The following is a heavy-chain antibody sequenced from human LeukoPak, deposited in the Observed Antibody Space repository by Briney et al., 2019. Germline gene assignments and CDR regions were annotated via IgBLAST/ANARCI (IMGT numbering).Heavy chain of an antibody. CDR2: ISSSSSYI. Sequence: GGSLRLSCAASGFTFSSYSMNWVRQAPGKGLEWVSSISSSSSYIYYADSVKGRFTISRDNAKNSLYLQMNSLRAEDTAVYYCVKLLWFGDGTSDYCGQGTLVTASS. CDR3: VKLLWFGDGTSDY. CDR1: GFTFSSYS. J-gene: IGHJ4*02. D-gene: IGHD3-10*01. V-gene: IGHV3-21*01.